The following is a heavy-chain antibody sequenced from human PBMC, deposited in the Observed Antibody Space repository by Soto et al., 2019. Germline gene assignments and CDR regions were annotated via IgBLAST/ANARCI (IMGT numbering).Heavy chain of an antibody. Sequence: ASVKVSCKASGGTFTNYAFSWVRQAPGQGLEWVGGIIPIFGTPDYTQKFQGRVTITADESTRTASMELSSLRSDDTAVYYCARERSVGYCITTTCPKPFYYYAMDVWGQGTTVTVSS. V-gene: IGHV1-69*13. D-gene: IGHD2-2*01. CDR2: IIPIFGTP. CDR3: ARERSVGYCITTTCPKPFYYYAMDV. CDR1: GGTFTNYA. J-gene: IGHJ6*02.